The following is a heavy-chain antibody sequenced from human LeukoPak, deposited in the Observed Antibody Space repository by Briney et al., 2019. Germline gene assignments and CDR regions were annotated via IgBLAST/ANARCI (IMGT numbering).Heavy chain of an antibody. Sequence: QTGGSLRLSCAASGFTVSSNYMSWVRQAPGKGLEWVSVIYSGGSTYYADSVKGRFTISRDNSKNTLYLQMNSLRAEDTAVYYCARVGKDVDSIGQGLDYWGQGTLVTVSS. D-gene: IGHD3/OR15-3a*01. J-gene: IGHJ4*02. V-gene: IGHV3-53*01. CDR3: ARVGKDVDSIGQGLDY. CDR1: GFTVSSNY. CDR2: IYSGGST.